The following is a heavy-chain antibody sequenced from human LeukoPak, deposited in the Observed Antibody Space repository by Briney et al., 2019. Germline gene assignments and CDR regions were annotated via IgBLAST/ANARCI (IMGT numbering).Heavy chain of an antibody. V-gene: IGHV3-23*01. J-gene: IGHJ6*02. CDR1: GFTFSSYA. CDR3: AKALINYYYYGMDV. CDR2: ISGSGGST. Sequence: GGSLRLSCAASGFTFSSYAMSWVRQARGKGLEWVSAISGSGGSTYYADSVKGRFTISRDNSKNTLYLQMNSLRAEDTAVYYCAKALINYYYYGMDVWGQGTTVTVSS.